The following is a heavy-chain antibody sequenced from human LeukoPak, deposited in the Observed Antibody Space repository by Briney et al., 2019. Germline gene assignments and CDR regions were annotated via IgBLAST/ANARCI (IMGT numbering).Heavy chain of an antibody. J-gene: IGHJ4*02. Sequence: SETLSLTCAVYGGSFSGYYWSWIRQPPGKGLEWIGEINHSGSTNYNPSLKSRVTISVDTSKNQFSLKLSSVTAADTAVYYCARGPRITMIVVVINAGLDYWGQGTLVTVSS. CDR3: ARGPRITMIVVVINAGLDY. D-gene: IGHD3-22*01. CDR1: GGSFSGYY. V-gene: IGHV4-34*01. CDR2: INHSGST.